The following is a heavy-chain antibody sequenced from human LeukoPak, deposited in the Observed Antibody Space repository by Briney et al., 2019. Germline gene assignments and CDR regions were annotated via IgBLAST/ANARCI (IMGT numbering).Heavy chain of an antibody. CDR1: GGSISRGGYS. D-gene: IGHD4-17*01. CDR2: IYHSGST. J-gene: IGHJ5*02. V-gene: IGHV4-30-2*01. Sequence: SQTLSLTCAVSGGSISRGGYSWSWIRQPPGKGLEWIGYIYHSGSTYYNPSLKSRVTISVDRSKNQFSLKLSSVTAADTAVYYCARGTVTNPRWFDPWGQGTLVTVSS. CDR3: ARGTVTNPRWFDP.